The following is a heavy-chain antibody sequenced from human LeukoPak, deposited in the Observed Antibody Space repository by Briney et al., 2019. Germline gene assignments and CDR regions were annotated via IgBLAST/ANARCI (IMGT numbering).Heavy chain of an antibody. CDR2: ISSSSSTI. CDR3: ARRGGHYDSSGHYYN. J-gene: IGHJ4*02. D-gene: IGHD3-22*01. Sequence: GGSLRLSCAASGFTFSSYSMNWVRQAPGKGLEWVSYISSSSSTIYYADSVKGRFTISRDNAKNSLYLQMKSLRAEDTAVYYCARRGGHYDSSGHYYNWGQGTLVTVSS. V-gene: IGHV3-48*04. CDR1: GFTFSSYS.